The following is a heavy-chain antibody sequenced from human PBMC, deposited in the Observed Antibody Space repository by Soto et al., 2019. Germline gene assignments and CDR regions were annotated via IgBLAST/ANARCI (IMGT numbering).Heavy chain of an antibody. CDR2: ISSSSSAI. Sequence: EVQLVESGGGLVQPGGSLRLSCAASGFTFSNCNMNWVRQAPGKGLEWVSYISSSSSAIYYADSVKGRFTISRANAKNSLXLXXXXXXXXXXXVYYCARDGPDASGWYWGQGTLVTVSS. CDR1: GFTFSNCN. J-gene: IGHJ4*02. D-gene: IGHD6-19*01. V-gene: IGHV3-48*01. CDR3: ARDGPDASGWY.